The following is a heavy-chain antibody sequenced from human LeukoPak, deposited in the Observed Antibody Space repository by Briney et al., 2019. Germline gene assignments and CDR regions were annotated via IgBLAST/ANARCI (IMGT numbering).Heavy chain of an antibody. CDR1: GGSISSYY. CDR3: ARGVLDYYYYYGMDV. J-gene: IGHJ6*02. Sequence: PSETLSLTCTVSGGSISSYYWSWIRQPPGKGLEWIGYIYYSGSTNYNPSLKSRVTISVDTSKNQFSLKLSSVTAADTAVYYCARGVLDYYYYYGMDVWGQGTTVTVSS. V-gene: IGHV4-59*01. CDR2: IYYSGST. D-gene: IGHD3-10*01.